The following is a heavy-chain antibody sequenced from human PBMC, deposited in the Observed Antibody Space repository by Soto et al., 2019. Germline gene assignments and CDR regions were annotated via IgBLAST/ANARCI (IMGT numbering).Heavy chain of an antibody. CDR3: TTDPYTYIVFVPAAPPTKCTDV. CDR2: IKSKTDGGTT. CDR1: GFTFSNAW. J-gene: IGHJ6*01. V-gene: IGHV3-15*07. Sequence: GGSLRLSCAASGFTFSNAWMNWVRQAPGKGLEWVGRIKSKTDGGTTDYAAPVKGRFTISRDDSKNTLYLQMNSLKTEDTAVYYCTTDPYTYIVFVPAAPPTKCTDVWCQAPSLIVSS. D-gene: IGHD2-2*01.